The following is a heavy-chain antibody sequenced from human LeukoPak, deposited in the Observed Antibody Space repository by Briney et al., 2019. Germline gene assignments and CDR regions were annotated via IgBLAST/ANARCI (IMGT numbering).Heavy chain of an antibody. CDR1: GYTFTSYA. J-gene: IGHJ5*02. CDR3: ARDRGSTSPFDP. CDR2: INAGNGNT. D-gene: IGHD2-2*01. Sequence: GGSLRLSCAASGYTFTSYAMHWVRQAPGQRLEWMGWINAGNGNTKYSQKFQGRVTITRDTSASTAYMELSSLRSEDTAVYYCARDRGSTSPFDPWGQGTLVTVSS. V-gene: IGHV1-3*01.